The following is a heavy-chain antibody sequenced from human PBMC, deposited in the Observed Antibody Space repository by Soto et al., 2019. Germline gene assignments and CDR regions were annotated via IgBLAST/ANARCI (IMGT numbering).Heavy chain of an antibody. CDR1: GGTFSSYA. Sequence: ASVKVSCKASGGTFSSYAISWVRQAPGQGLEWMGGIIPIFGTANYAQKFQGRVTITADESTSTAYMELSSLRSEDTAVYYCARDHYDSSGYYHGDYYYGMDVWGQGTTVTVSS. D-gene: IGHD3-22*01. V-gene: IGHV1-69*13. CDR2: IIPIFGTA. CDR3: ARDHYDSSGYYHGDYYYGMDV. J-gene: IGHJ6*02.